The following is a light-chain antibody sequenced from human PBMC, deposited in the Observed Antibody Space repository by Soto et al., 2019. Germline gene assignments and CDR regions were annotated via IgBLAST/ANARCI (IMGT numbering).Light chain of an antibody. CDR2: GNS. CDR1: SSNIGAGYD. V-gene: IGLV1-40*01. Sequence: QSVLTQPPSVSGAPGQRVTISCTGSSSNIGAGYDVHWYQQLPGTAPKLLIYGNSNRPSGVPDRFSGSKSGTSASLAITGLQAEDEADYYCLSYDSSLSGFYVFGTATKLTVL. CDR3: LSYDSSLSGFYV. J-gene: IGLJ1*01.